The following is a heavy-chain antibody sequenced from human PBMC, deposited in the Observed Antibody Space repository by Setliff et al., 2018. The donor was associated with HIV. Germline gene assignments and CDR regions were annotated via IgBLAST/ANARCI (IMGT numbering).Heavy chain of an antibody. D-gene: IGHD3-22*01. CDR2: IYHSGST. CDR3: ARGYYDSRGYYYPFDY. J-gene: IGHJ4*02. Sequence: SETLSLTCAVSSYSISSGYYWVWIRQPPGKGLEWIGEIYHSGSTNYNPSLKSRVTISVDKSMNQFSLKLSSVNAADTAVYYCARGYYDSRGYYYPFDYWGQGTLVTVSS. V-gene: IGHV4-38-2*01. CDR1: SYSISSGYY.